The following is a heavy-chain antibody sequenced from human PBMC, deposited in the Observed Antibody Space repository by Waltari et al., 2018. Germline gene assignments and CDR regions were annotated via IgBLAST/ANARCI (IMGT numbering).Heavy chain of an antibody. D-gene: IGHD6-19*01. CDR2: IIPIFGTA. CDR1: GGTFSSYA. V-gene: IGHV1-69*14. Sequence: QVQLVQSGAEVKKPGSSVKVSCKASGGTFSSYAISWVRQAPGQGLEWMGGIIPIFGTANYAQKFQGRVTITADKSTSTAYMELSSLRSEDTAVYYCARDPGYSSGRGLWNYYMDVWGKGTTVTVSS. J-gene: IGHJ6*03. CDR3: ARDPGYSSGRGLWNYYMDV.